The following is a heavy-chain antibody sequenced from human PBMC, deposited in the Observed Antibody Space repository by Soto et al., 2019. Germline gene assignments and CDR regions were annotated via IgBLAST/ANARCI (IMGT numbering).Heavy chain of an antibody. V-gene: IGHV3-21*01. J-gene: IGHJ5*02. CDR3: DTAREHYAFCSGPLNCFYP. CDR1: GFTFSSYT. Sequence: PGGSLRLSCAASGFTFSSYTMHWVRQAPGKGLEWVSSISATSSYIFYADSMKGRFTISRDNAKNSLYLQMNSLRAEDTAVYYFDTAREHYAFCSGPLNCFYPRAEGTLVTVSS. CDR2: ISATSSYI. D-gene: IGHD3-3*01.